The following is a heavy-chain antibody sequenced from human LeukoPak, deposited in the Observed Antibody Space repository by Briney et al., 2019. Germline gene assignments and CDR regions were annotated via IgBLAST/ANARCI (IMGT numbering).Heavy chain of an antibody. J-gene: IGHJ3*02. Sequence: PSETLSLTCTVSGXSISSSSYFWGWIRQPPGKGLEWIGSMFHSGSTYYNPSLRSPVTISVDTSKNQFSLKLSSVTAADTAVYYCASYTLSNWNAFDIWGQGTMVTVSS. CDR3: ASYTLSNWNAFDI. D-gene: IGHD1-1*01. CDR2: MFHSGST. CDR1: GXSISSSSYF. V-gene: IGHV4-39*01.